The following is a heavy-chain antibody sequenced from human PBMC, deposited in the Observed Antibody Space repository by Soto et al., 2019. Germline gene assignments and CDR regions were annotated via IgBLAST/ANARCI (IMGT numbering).Heavy chain of an antibody. Sequence: QVQLVESGGGVVQPGRSLRLSCAASGFTFSSYAMHWVRQAPGKGLEWVAVISYDGSNKYYADSVKGRFTISRDNSKNTLYLQMNSLRAEDTAVYYCARDRRLYYYYYGMDVWGQGTTVTVSS. V-gene: IGHV3-30-3*01. CDR1: GFTFSSYA. J-gene: IGHJ6*02. CDR3: ARDRRLYYYYYGMDV. CDR2: ISYDGSNK.